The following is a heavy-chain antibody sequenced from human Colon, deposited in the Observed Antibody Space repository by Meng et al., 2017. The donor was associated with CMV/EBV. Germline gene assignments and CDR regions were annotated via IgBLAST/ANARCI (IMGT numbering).Heavy chain of an antibody. CDR2: ISGGSDVI. CDR3: ASNGGDCTTTTCYTFDF. J-gene: IGHJ4*02. D-gene: IGHD2-2*02. V-gene: IGHV3-23*01. Sequence: GGSLRLSCAASGFTFSSTPMSWVRQAPGKGLEWVSAISGGSDVIYYADSVKGRLTISRDNSKNTLYLQMNSLRAEDTALYYCASNGGDCTTTTCYTFDFWGQGTLVTVSS. CDR1: GFTFSSTP.